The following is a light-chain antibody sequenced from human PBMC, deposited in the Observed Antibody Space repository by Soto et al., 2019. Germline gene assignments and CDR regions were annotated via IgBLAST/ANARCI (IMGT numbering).Light chain of an antibody. CDR1: QSVSSSY. CDR2: GAS. J-gene: IGKJ5*01. V-gene: IGKV3-20*01. Sequence: EVVMRQSPATLSVSPGEGATLSCRASQSVSSSYLAWYQQKPGQAPRLLIYGASSRATGIPDRFSGSGSGTDFTLTISRLEPEDFAVYYCQQYGSSLSITFGQGTRLEIK. CDR3: QQYGSSLSIT.